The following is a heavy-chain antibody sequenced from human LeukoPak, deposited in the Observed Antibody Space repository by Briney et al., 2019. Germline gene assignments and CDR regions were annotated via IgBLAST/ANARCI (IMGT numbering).Heavy chain of an antibody. CDR2: ISYDGSNK. Sequence: GGSLRLSCAASAFTFSSYGMHWVRQAPGKGLEWVAVISYDGSNKYYADSVKGRFTISRDNSKNTLYLQMNSLRAEDTAVYYCAKDSWYGDYGYWGQGTPVTVSS. J-gene: IGHJ4*02. D-gene: IGHD4-17*01. V-gene: IGHV3-30*18. CDR1: AFTFSSYG. CDR3: AKDSWYGDYGY.